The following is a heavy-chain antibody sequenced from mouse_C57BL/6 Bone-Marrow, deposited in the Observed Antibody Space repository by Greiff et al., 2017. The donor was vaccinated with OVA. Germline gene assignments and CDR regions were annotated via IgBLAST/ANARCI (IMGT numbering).Heavy chain of an antibody. CDR1: GYAFSSYW. CDR2: IYPGDGDT. Sequence: QVHVKQSGAELVKPGASVKISCKASGYAFSSYWMNWVKQRPGKGLEWIGQIYPGDGDTNYNGKFKGKATLTADKSSSTAYMQLSSLTSEDSAVYFCARRGDGYFPAWFAYWGQGTLVTVSA. CDR3: ARRGDGYFPAWFAY. D-gene: IGHD2-3*01. J-gene: IGHJ3*01. V-gene: IGHV1-80*01.